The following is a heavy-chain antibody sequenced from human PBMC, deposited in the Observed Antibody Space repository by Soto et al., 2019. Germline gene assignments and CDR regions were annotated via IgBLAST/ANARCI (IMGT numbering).Heavy chain of an antibody. CDR1: GGSISSGGYS. V-gene: IGHV4-30-2*01. CDR2: IYHSGST. J-gene: IGHJ4*02. CDR3: ARDPGR. Sequence: QLQLQESGSGLVKPSQTLSLTCAVSGGSISSGGYSWRWIRQPPGKGLEWIGYIYHSGSTYYNPSLKRRVTISVDRSKNQFSLKLSSVTAADTAVYYCARDPGRWGQGTLVTVSS.